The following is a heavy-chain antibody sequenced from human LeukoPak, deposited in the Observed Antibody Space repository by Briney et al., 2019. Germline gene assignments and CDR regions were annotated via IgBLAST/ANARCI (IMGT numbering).Heavy chain of an antibody. CDR1: GFTFRNYA. J-gene: IGHJ4*02. D-gene: IGHD3-22*01. CDR2: ISGSSSDI. Sequence: PRGSLRLSCAASGFTFRNYAMNWVRQAPGKGLEWVSSISGSSSDIYYADSVKGRFTISRDNAKNSLYLQMSSLRAEDTAIYYCARRGYYDYSGYDYWGQGTLVTVSS. CDR3: ARRGYYDYSGYDY. V-gene: IGHV3-21*01.